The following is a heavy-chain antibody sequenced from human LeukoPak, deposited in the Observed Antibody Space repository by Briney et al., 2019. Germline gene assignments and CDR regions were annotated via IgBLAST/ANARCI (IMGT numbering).Heavy chain of an antibody. D-gene: IGHD3/OR15-3a*01. CDR1: GGSISSGGYY. V-gene: IGHV4-30-2*01. CDR3: ARGPLSFGHYYMDV. J-gene: IGHJ6*03. CDR2: IYHSGST. Sequence: SQTLSLTCTVSGGSISSGGYYWSWIRQPPGKGLEWIGYIYHSGSTYYNPSLKSRVTISVDRSKNQFSLKLSSVTAADTAVYYCARGPLSFGHYYMDVWGKGTTVTVSS.